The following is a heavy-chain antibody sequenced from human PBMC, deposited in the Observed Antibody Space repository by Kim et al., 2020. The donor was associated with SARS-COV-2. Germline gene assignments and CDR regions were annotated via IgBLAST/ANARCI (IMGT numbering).Heavy chain of an antibody. D-gene: IGHD3-16*02. J-gene: IGHJ4*02. CDR1: GYTFTSYG. CDR2: ISAYNGNT. Sequence: ASVKVSCKASGYTFTSYGISWVRQAPGQGLEWMGWISAYNGNTNYAQKLQGRVTMTTDTSTSTAYMELRSLRSDDTAVYYCARDMITFGGVIVTSADYWGQGTLVTVSS. CDR3: ARDMITFGGVIVTSADY. V-gene: IGHV1-18*04.